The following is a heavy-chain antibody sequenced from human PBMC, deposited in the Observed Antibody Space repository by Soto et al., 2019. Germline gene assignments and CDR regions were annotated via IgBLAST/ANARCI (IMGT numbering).Heavy chain of an antibody. D-gene: IGHD3-10*01. Sequence: QVQLVESGGGVVQPGRSLRLSFVVSGFTFSRYGMHWVRQAPGKGLEWVAVIWSDGSIKYYADSVKGRFTISRDNSKNTLYLQMNSLRAEDTAVYYCARPGYYGSGSYSEYLQHWGQGTLVTVSS. J-gene: IGHJ1*01. CDR3: ARPGYYGSGSYSEYLQH. V-gene: IGHV3-33*01. CDR2: IWSDGSIK. CDR1: GFTFSRYG.